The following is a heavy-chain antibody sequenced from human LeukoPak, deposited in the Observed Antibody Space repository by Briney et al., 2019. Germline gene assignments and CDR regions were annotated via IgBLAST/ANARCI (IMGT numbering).Heavy chain of an antibody. Sequence: GASLRLSCAASGFTFSNYGMHWVRQAPGKGLEWVAFIQFDGTHKYYADSVKGRFTISRDSSKNTVFLQMNSLRTEDTAVYYRAKDVPIRGHITIFGVVHWGQGTLVAVSS. D-gene: IGHD3-3*01. CDR1: GFTFSNYG. J-gene: IGHJ4*02. V-gene: IGHV3-30*02. CDR3: AKDVPIRGHITIFGVVH. CDR2: IQFDGTHK.